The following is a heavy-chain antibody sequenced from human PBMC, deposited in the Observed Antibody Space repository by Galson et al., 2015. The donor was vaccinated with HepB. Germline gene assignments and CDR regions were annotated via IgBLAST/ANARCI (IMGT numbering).Heavy chain of an antibody. CDR2: ISSSGNTI. CDR1: GFIFSDHY. V-gene: IGHV3-11*01. D-gene: IGHD2-21*02. J-gene: IGHJ4*02. CDR3: ARDYHRWSLTTIYDF. Sequence: SLRLSCAASGFIFSDHYMSWIRQAPGKGLEWVSYISSSGNTIYYADSVKGRATISRDNAKNSMSLQMNSLRVEDTAVYYCARDYHRWSLTTIYDFWGQGTLVTVSS.